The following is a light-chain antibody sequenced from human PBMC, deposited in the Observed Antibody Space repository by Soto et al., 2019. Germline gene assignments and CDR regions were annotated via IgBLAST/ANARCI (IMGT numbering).Light chain of an antibody. CDR1: SSNIGNNY. CDR3: GTWDSSLSAHVV. J-gene: IGLJ2*01. V-gene: IGLV1-51*02. Sequence: QTVVTQPPSVSAAPGQKVTISCSGSSSNIGNNYVSWYQQIPGTAPKLLIYENNKRPSGIPDRFSGSKSGTSATLGITGLXXGDEADYYCGTWDSSLSAHVVFGGGTKLTV. CDR2: ENN.